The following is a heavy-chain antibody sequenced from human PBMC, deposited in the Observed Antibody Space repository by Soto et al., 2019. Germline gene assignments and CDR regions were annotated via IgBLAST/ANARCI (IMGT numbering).Heavy chain of an antibody. J-gene: IGHJ6*02. CDR2: ITGSGGST. D-gene: IGHD6-13*01. V-gene: IGHV3-23*01. CDR1: GFTFNNYA. CDR3: ARDRQQLDQYYYGMEV. Sequence: GGSMRLSCTASGFTFNNYAMIWVRQAPGKGLEWVSAITGSGGSTYYADSVKGRFTISRDNSKNTLYLQMNSLRAEDTAVYYCARDRQQLDQYYYGMEVWGQGTTVTLSS.